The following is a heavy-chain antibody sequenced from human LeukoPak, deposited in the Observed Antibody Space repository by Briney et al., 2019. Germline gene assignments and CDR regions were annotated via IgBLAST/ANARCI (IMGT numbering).Heavy chain of an antibody. CDR3: ASQGGVYYYMDV. CDR1: GYTFTSYY. Sequence: GASVKVSCKASGYTFTSYYMHWVRQAPGQGLEWMGIINPSGGSTSYAQKFQGRVTITADESTSTAYMELSSLRSEDTAVYYCASQGGVYYYMDVWGKGATVTVSS. J-gene: IGHJ6*03. D-gene: IGHD3-16*01. V-gene: IGHV1-46*01. CDR2: INPSGGST.